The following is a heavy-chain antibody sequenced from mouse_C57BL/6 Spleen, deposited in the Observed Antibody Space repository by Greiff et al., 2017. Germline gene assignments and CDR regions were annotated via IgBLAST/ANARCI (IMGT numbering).Heavy chain of an antibody. Sequence: EVKLVESGGGLVKPGGSLKLSCAASGFTFSSYTMSWVRQTPEKRLEWVATISGGGGNTYYPDSVKGRFTISRDNAKNTLYLQMSSLRSEDTALYYCARQGQGFDYWGQGTTLTVSS. CDR3: ARQGQGFDY. CDR1: GFTFSSYT. J-gene: IGHJ2*01. D-gene: IGHD3-3*01. CDR2: ISGGGGNT. V-gene: IGHV5-9*01.